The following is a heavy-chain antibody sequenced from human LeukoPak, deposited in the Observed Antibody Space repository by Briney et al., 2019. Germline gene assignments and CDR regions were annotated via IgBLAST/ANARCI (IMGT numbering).Heavy chain of an antibody. CDR1: GGSISSSSYY. V-gene: IGHV4-39*01. Sequence: SETLSLTCTVSGGSISSSSYYWGWIRQPPGKGLEWIGSIYYSGSTNYNPSLKSRVTISVDTSKNQFSLKLSSVTAADTAVYYCARHGWNVLLWFGEANRPGTHFDYWGQGTLVTVSS. D-gene: IGHD3-10*01. J-gene: IGHJ4*02. CDR3: ARHGWNVLLWFGEANRPGTHFDY. CDR2: IYYSGST.